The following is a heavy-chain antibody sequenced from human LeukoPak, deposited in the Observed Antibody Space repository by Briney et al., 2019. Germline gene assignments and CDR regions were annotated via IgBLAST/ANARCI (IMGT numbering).Heavy chain of an antibody. CDR3: AKDPRPGFAAAGTGMRSNWFDP. J-gene: IGHJ5*02. CDR2: ISGSGGST. D-gene: IGHD6-13*01. Sequence: PGGSLRLSCAASGFTFSSYAMSWVRQAPGKGLEWVSAISGSGGSTYYADSVKGRFTISRDNSKNTLYLQMNSLRAEDTAVYYCAKDPRPGFAAAGTGMRSNWFDPWGQGTLVTVSS. V-gene: IGHV3-23*01. CDR1: GFTFSSYA.